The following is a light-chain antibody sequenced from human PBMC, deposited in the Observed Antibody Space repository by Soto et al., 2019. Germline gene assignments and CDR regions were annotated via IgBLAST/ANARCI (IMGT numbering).Light chain of an antibody. CDR1: QSVRSY. J-gene: IGKJ1*01. CDR3: QQRSNWPPALT. V-gene: IGKV3-11*01. CDR2: VAS. Sequence: EIVLSQSPATLSLSPGERATLSCRASQSVRSYLAWYQHIPGQAPRLLIYVASKRATGIPARFSGSGSGTDFSLAISSLEAEDFAVYYCQQRSNWPPALTFGQGTKVEVK.